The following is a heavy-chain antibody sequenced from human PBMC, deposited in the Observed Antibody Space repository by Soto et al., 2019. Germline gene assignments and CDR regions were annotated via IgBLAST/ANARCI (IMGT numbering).Heavy chain of an antibody. CDR3: ARGYTGYCSGGTCYWFDP. CDR2: ISSSASHI. J-gene: IGHJ5*02. V-gene: IGHV3-21*01. Sequence: EVQLVKSGGGLVKPGGSLRLSCAASGFSFSSYSMNWVRQAPGKGLQWVSSISSSASHINYADSEKGRFTISRDNAKKYLYLQSNGLRAEDTAVYYCARGYTGYCSGGTCYWFDPWCQGTLVSVST. D-gene: IGHD2-15*01. CDR1: GFSFSSYS.